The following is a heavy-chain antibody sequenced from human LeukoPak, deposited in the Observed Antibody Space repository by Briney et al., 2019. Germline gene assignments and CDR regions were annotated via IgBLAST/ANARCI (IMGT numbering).Heavy chain of an antibody. CDR2: IGYSGDST. V-gene: IGHV3-23*01. CDR3: AKSPTVDAAFDI. CDR1: GFTFSSYA. J-gene: IGHJ3*02. D-gene: IGHD4-23*01. Sequence: GGSLRLSCAASGFTFSSYAMNWVRQAPGKGLEWVSGIGYSGDSTFYADSVKGRFTVSRDSSKNTLFLHMNSLRAEDTALYYCAKSPTVDAAFDIWGQGTMVTVSS.